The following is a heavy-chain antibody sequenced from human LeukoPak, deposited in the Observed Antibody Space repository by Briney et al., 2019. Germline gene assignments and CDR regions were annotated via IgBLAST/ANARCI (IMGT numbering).Heavy chain of an antibody. J-gene: IGHJ4*02. Sequence: GGSLRLSCAASGFTFSSYGMHWVRQAPGKGLEWVAVIWYDGSNKYYADSVKGRFTISRDNSKNTLYLRMNSLRAEDTAVYYCAKGMYGDYPHFDYWGQGTLVTVSS. CDR1: GFTFSSYG. D-gene: IGHD4-17*01. V-gene: IGHV3-33*06. CDR3: AKGMYGDYPHFDY. CDR2: IWYDGSNK.